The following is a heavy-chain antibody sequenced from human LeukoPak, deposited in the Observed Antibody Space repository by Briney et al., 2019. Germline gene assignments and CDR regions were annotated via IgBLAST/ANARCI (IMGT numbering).Heavy chain of an antibody. CDR3: TTAVEMATTPPDC. Sequence: GGSLRLSCAASGFTFSNAWMSWVRQAPGKGLEWVGRIKSKTDGGTTDYAAPVKGRFTISRDDSKNTLYLQMNSLKTEDTAVYYCTTAVEMATTPPDCWGQGILVTVSS. CDR1: GFTFSNAW. J-gene: IGHJ4*02. V-gene: IGHV3-15*01. CDR2: IKSKTDGGTT. D-gene: IGHD5-24*01.